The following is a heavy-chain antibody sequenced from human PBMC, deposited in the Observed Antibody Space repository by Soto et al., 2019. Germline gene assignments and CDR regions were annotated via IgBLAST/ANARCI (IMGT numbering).Heavy chain of an antibody. D-gene: IGHD3-9*01. CDR3: ARGGLAPFDY. J-gene: IGHJ4*02. V-gene: IGHV3-74*01. CDR1: GFTLGNYW. CDR2: INDYGTTI. Sequence: GGSLRLSCAASGFTLGNYWMHWVRQAPGKGLVWVSRINDYGTTINYAESVEGRFIISRDDAKSEVYLQMNNLRAEDSAVYYCARGGLAPFDYWGQGALVTVS.